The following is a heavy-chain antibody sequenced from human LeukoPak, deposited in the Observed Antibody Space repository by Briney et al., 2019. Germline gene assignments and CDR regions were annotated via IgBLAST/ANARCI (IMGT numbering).Heavy chain of an antibody. V-gene: IGHV3-21*04. CDR1: GFTFTTYN. D-gene: IGHD3-16*01. CDR2: ITSSSSYT. CDR3: AKTPNGGYYFDY. J-gene: IGHJ4*02. Sequence: GGSLRLSCAASGFTFTTYNMNWVRQAPGTGLEWVSSITSSSSYTFYADSVKGRFTISRDNAKNSLYLQMHSLRAEDTAVYYCAKTPNGGYYFDYWGQGTLVTVSS.